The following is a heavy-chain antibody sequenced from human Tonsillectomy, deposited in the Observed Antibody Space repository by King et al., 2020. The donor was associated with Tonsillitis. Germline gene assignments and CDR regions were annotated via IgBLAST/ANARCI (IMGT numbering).Heavy chain of an antibody. CDR1: AYSFTDHW. V-gene: IGHV5-51*01. CDR3: STLTRLLPHGAFDV. CDR2: IYPGDSDI. D-gene: IGHD3-22*01. J-gene: IGHJ3*01. Sequence: VQLVESGAEVKKPGESLKISCQGSAYSFTDHWIGWVRQMPGKGLEWMGIIYPGDSDIKYSPSFQGQVTISADKSISTAYLHWSSLKASDTAVYYCSTLTRLLPHGAFDVWGQGTVVTVSS.